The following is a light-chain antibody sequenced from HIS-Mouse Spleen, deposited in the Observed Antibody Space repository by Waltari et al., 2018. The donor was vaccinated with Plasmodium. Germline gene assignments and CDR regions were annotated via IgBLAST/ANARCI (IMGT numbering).Light chain of an antibody. CDR2: LVS. V-gene: IGLV2-11*01. CDR1: SSDVGCYIY. CDR3: CSYAGSYTYV. J-gene: IGLJ1*01. Sequence: QSALTQPRSVSGSPGQSVTISCTGTSSDVGCYIYVSWYQQHPGKAPKLMIYLVSKRPSGVPDRFSGSKSGNTASLTISGLQAEDEADYYCCSYAGSYTYVFGTGTKVTVL.